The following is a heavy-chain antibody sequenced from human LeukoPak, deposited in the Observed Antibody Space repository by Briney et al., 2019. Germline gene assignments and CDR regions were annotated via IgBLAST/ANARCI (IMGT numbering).Heavy chain of an antibody. CDR1: GGSISSGSYY. CDR3: ARDRYSSGWYDGFDY. Sequence: SQTLSLTRTVSGGSISSGSYYWSWIRQPAGKGLEWIGRIYTSGSTNYNPSLKSRVTISVDTSKNQFSLKLSSVTAADTAVYYCARDRYSSGWYDGFDYWGQGTLVTVSS. CDR2: IYTSGST. J-gene: IGHJ4*02. V-gene: IGHV4-61*02. D-gene: IGHD6-19*01.